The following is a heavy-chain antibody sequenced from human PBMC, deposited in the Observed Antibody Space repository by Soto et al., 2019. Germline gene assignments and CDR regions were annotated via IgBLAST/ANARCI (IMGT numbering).Heavy chain of an antibody. Sequence: QLQLQESGPGLVKPSQTLSLTCAVSGGSINNDTYSWSWIRQPPGKGLEWIGYIYHSGSTYYNPSRKSRVTISVDRSKSQFSLELTSVTAADTAVYYCARDPRILKYGMDVWGQGTTVTVSS. CDR2: IYHSGST. CDR3: ARDPRILKYGMDV. CDR1: GGSINNDTYS. V-gene: IGHV4-30-2*01. J-gene: IGHJ6*02.